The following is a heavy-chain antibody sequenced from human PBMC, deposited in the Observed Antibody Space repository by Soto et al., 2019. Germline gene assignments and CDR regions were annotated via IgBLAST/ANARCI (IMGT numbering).Heavy chain of an antibody. J-gene: IGHJ6*02. CDR1: GFTFSSHA. CDR2: ISGSGGST. D-gene: IGHD6-13*01. Sequence: GGSLRLSCAASGFTFSSHAMSWVRQAPGKGLEWVSAISGSGGSTYYADSVKGRFTISRDNSKNTLYLQMNSLRAEDTAVYYCTTDPWYSSSWYLPGYYYGMDVWGPGTTVTVS. V-gene: IGHV3-23*01. CDR3: TTDPWYSSSWYLPGYYYGMDV.